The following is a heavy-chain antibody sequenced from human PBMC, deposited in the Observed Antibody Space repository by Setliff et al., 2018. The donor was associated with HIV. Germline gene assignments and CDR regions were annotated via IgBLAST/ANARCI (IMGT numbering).Heavy chain of an antibody. CDR3: ARELPGPPGALDI. CDR1: GFIFGSYW. CDR2: SNSDGSST. V-gene: IGHV3-74*01. D-gene: IGHD7-27*01. J-gene: IGHJ3*02. Sequence: AGSLRLACAASGFIFGSYWMHWVRQAPGKGLVWVSHSNSDGSSTTYADSVKGRFTIYRDNAKNTLYLQMNSRRAEDTAVYFCARELPGPPGALDIWGHGTMVTVSS.